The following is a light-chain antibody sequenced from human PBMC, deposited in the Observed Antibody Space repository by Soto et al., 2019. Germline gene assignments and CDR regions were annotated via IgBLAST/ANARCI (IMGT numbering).Light chain of an antibody. CDR1: QSVSSN. J-gene: IGKJ1*01. CDR3: QQYDDWPET. V-gene: IGKV3-15*01. Sequence: ERVMTQSAATLSVSPGERATLSCRASQSVSSNLAWYQQKPGQSPRLLIYDASTRATGIPARFSGSGSGTEFTLTISSLQSEDLAVYYCQQYDDWPETFGPGTKV. CDR2: DAS.